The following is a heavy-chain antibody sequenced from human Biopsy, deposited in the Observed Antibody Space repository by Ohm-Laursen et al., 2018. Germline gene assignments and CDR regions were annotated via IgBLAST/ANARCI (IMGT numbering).Heavy chain of an antibody. Sequence: GTLSLTCSVSGGSIISYYWTWIRQPPGKGLEWIGHVYNGGITNYNPSLKSRVTISVDTSKNQFSLTVRSVTAADTAMYYCARGQDSSYLAYGMDVWGQGTTVTVSS. CDR2: VYNGGIT. V-gene: IGHV4-59*12. J-gene: IGHJ6*02. CDR1: GGSIISYY. CDR3: ARGQDSSYLAYGMDV. D-gene: IGHD6-19*01.